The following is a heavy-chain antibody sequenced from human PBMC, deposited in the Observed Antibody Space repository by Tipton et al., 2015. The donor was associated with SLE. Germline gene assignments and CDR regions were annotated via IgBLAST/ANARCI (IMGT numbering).Heavy chain of an antibody. D-gene: IGHD2-8*01. CDR1: GGSISSSNYY. CDR2: IYYSGST. CDR3: ARGYCSDGVCYGFGFFDY. J-gene: IGHJ4*02. Sequence: TLSLTCTVSGGSISSSNYYWGWIRQPPGKGLEWIGSIYYSGSTYYNPSLKSRVSISVDTSKNQFFLKMRSVTAADTAVYFCARGYCSDGVCYGFGFFDYWGQGNLVTVSS. V-gene: IGHV4-39*07.